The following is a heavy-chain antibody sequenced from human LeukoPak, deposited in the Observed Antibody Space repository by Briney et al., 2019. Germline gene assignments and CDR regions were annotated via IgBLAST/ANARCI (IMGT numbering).Heavy chain of an antibody. CDR3: ARDLSGVTGYTYGRGIDY. D-gene: IGHD5-18*01. CDR1: GFTFSSYS. J-gene: IGHJ4*02. Sequence: GGSLRLSCAASGFTFSSYSMNWVRQAPGKGLEWVANIKQDGSEKYYVDSVKGRFTISRDNAKTSLYLQMNSLRAEDTAVYCCARDLSGVTGYTYGRGIDYWGQGTLVTVSS. CDR2: IKQDGSEK. V-gene: IGHV3-7*01.